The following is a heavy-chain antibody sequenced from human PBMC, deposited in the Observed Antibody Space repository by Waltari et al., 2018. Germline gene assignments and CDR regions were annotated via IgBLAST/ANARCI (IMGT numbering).Heavy chain of an antibody. CDR3: ARGQFAVAPPGDAFDI. D-gene: IGHD6-19*01. CDR1: GGSFSGYY. V-gene: IGHV4-34*01. Sequence: QVQLQQWGAGLLKPSETLSLTCAVYGGSFSGYYWSWIRQPPGKGLEWIGEINHSGSTNYNPSLKSRVTISVDTSKNQFSLKLSSVTAADTAVYYCARGQFAVAPPGDAFDIWGQGTMVTVSS. J-gene: IGHJ3*02. CDR2: INHSGST.